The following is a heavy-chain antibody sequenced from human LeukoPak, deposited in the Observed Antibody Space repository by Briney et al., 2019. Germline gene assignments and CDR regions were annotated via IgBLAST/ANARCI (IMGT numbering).Heavy chain of an antibody. J-gene: IGHJ3*02. D-gene: IGHD2-15*01. V-gene: IGHV4-31*03. CDR3: ARDAAAYDAFDI. Sequence: SQTLSLTCTVSGGSISSGGYYWSWIRQHPGKGLEWIGYIYYSGSTYYNPSLKSRVTISVDTSKNQFSLKLSSVTAADSAVYYCARDAAAYDAFDIWGQGTMVTVSS. CDR2: IYYSGST. CDR1: GGSISSGGYY.